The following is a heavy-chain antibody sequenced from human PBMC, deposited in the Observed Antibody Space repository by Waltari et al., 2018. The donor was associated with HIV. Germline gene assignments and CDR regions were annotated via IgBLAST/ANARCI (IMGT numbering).Heavy chain of an antibody. D-gene: IGHD3-3*01. CDR1: GGSISSGSSY. CDR2: IYTSGST. Sequence: QVQLQESGPGLVKPSQTLSLTCPVSGGSISSGSSYWSWIRQPAGKGLEWIGRIYTSGSTNHNPSLKSRVTISVDTSKNQFSLKLSSVTAADTAVYYCAGGMIFGVVTGSYWGQGTLVTVSS. V-gene: IGHV4-61*02. J-gene: IGHJ4*02. CDR3: AGGMIFGVVTGSY.